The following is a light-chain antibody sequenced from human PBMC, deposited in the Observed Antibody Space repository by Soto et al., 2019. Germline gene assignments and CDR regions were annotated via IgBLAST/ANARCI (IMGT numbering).Light chain of an antibody. CDR3: SSYTTSNTYV. V-gene: IGLV2-18*02. CDR1: SADVGIYNR. CDR2: DVS. J-gene: IGLJ1*01. Sequence: QSVLTQPPSVSGSPGQSVTISCTGTSADVGIYNRVAWYQQPPGTSPKLVICDVSNRPSGVPDRFSGSKSGSTASLTISGLQAEDEADYYCSSYTTSNTYVFGTGTKDTVL.